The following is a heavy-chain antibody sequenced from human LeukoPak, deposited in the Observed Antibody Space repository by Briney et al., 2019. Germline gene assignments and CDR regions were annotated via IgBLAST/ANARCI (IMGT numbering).Heavy chain of an antibody. CDR3: ARHYYDILTGYPNAYNWFDP. CDR1: GGSFSGYY. D-gene: IGHD3-9*01. Sequence: SETLSLTCAVYGGSFSGYYWSWIRQPPGKGLEWIGEINHSGSTNYNPSLKSRVTISVDASKNQFSLKLSSVTAADTAVYYCARHYYDILTGYPNAYNWFDPWGQGTLVTVSS. CDR2: INHSGST. V-gene: IGHV4-34*01. J-gene: IGHJ5*02.